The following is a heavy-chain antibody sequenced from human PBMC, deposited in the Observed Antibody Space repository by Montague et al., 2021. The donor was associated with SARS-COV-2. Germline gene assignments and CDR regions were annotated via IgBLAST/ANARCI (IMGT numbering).Heavy chain of an antibody. D-gene: IGHD3-22*01. V-gene: IGHV4-59*12. CDR2: VYYTGST. J-gene: IGHJ5*02. CDR1: NGSISRYW. Sequence: SETLSLTCTVSNGSISRYWWSWIRQPPGKGLEWIGYVYYTGSTNYNPSLKSRVTTSVDTSKNQFSLKLTSVTAADTAVYYCARGPRITMIVVVITDIWFDPWGQGTLVTVSS. CDR3: ARGPRITMIVVVITDIWFDP.